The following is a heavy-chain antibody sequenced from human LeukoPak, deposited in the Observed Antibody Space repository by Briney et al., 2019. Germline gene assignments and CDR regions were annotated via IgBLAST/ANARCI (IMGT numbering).Heavy chain of an antibody. Sequence: GASVKVSCKASGGTFSSYAISWVRRAPGQGLEWMGGIIPIFGTANYAQKFQGRVTITADESTSTAYMELSSLRSEDTAVYYCARVLTVTTLYYYYYGMDVWGQGTTVTVSS. CDR2: IIPIFGTA. V-gene: IGHV1-69*13. J-gene: IGHJ6*02. CDR3: ARVLTVTTLYYYYYGMDV. D-gene: IGHD4-17*01. CDR1: GGTFSSYA.